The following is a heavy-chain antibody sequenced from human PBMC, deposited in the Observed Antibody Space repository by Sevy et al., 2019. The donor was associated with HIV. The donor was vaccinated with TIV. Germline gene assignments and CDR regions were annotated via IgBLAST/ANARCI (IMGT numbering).Heavy chain of an antibody. Sequence: SETLSLTCAVYGGSFSDYSCTWIRQPPGKGLEWIGEINHSGNTNYNPSLKGRVTISVDTSKNQFSRKLSSVTAADTAVYYCARSGGYYDQGMDVWGQGTTVTVSS. CDR2: INHSGNT. V-gene: IGHV4-34*01. J-gene: IGHJ6*02. CDR1: GGSFSDYS. CDR3: ARSGGYYDQGMDV. D-gene: IGHD3-16*01.